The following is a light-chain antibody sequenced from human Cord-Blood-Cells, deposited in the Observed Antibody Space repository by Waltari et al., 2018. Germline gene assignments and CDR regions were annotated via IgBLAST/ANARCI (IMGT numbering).Light chain of an antibody. J-gene: IGKJ4*01. V-gene: IGKV1-39*01. CDR2: AAS. CDR1: QSISSY. CDR3: QQSYSTPLT. Sequence: DIQITLSPSSLSASVVYRVTITCRASQSISSYLKWYQQKQGKDTKLLIYAASSLQSGVPSRFSGSGSGTDFTLTISSLQPEDFATYDCQQSYSTPLTVGGGTKVEIK.